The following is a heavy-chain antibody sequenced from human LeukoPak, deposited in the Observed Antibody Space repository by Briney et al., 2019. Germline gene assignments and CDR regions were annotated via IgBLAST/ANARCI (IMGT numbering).Heavy chain of an antibody. D-gene: IGHD3-22*01. Sequence: GGSLRLSCTTSGFSFGDYAMSWFRQAPGKGLQWVGFIRSKAYGGTTEYAASVKGRFIISRDDSKNTLYLQMNSLKTEDTAVYYCTTVDPDYYDSSGYEDYWGQGTLVTVSS. CDR1: GFSFGDYA. J-gene: IGHJ4*02. CDR3: TTVDPDYYDSSGYEDY. CDR2: IRSKAYGGTT. V-gene: IGHV3-49*03.